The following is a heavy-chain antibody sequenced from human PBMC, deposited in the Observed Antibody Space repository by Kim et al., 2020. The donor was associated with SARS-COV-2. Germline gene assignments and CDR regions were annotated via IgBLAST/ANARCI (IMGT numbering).Heavy chain of an antibody. Sequence: SETLSLTCAVSGGSISSSNWWSWVRQPPGKGLEWIGEIYHSGSTNYNPSLKSRVTISVDKSKNQFSLKLSSVTAADTAVYYCARGGVRTGPEYLTTPDYWGQGTLVTVSS. CDR3: ARGGVRTGPEYLTTPDY. V-gene: IGHV4-4*02. D-gene: IGHD3-9*01. J-gene: IGHJ4*02. CDR1: GGSISSSNW. CDR2: IYHSGST.